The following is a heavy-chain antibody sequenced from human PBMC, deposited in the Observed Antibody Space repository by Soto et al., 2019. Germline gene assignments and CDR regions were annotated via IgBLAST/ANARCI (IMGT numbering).Heavy chain of an antibody. CDR2: TYYRSKWYN. CDR1: GDSVSSNSAA. J-gene: IGHJ3*02. V-gene: IGHV6-1*01. D-gene: IGHD6-13*01. Sequence: SQTLSLTCAISGDSVSSNSAAWNWIRQSPSRGLEWLGRTYYRSKWYNDYAVSVKSRITINPDTSKNKFSLQQNSVTPEDTAVYYCARRAAAKSLDAFDIWGQGTMVTVSS. CDR3: ARRAAAKSLDAFDI.